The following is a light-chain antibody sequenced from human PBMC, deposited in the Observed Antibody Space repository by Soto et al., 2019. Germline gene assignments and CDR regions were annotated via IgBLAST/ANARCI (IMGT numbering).Light chain of an antibody. V-gene: IGKV3-15*01. CDR2: GVS. CDR1: QSVSSN. CDR3: QQYGDWPLT. J-gene: IGKJ4*01. Sequence: EIVLTQSPGTLSLSPGERATFSCRASQSVSSNYLAWYQQKPGQAPRLLIFGVSNRAAGIPARFSGSGSGTGFTLTISSLQSEDFAVYYCQQYGDWPLTFGGGTKVDIK.